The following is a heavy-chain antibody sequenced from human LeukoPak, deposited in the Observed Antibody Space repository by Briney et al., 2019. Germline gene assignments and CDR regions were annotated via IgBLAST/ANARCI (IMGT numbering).Heavy chain of an antibody. CDR2: IKSRTDGGTA. CDR3: ARDPYSSSWSYGMDV. D-gene: IGHD6-13*01. V-gene: IGHV3-15*01. Sequence: GGSLRLSCAASGFTVSSPWMSWVRQAPGKGLEWVGLIKSRTDGGTAEYGAPVKGRFTISRDDSKNTLYLQMNSLRAEDTAVYYCARDPYSSSWSYGMDVWDQGTAVTVSS. CDR1: GFTVSSPW. J-gene: IGHJ6*02.